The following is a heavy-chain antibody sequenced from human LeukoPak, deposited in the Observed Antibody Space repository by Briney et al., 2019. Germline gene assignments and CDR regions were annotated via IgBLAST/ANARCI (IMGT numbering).Heavy chain of an antibody. Sequence: GGSLRLSCAASGFTFDDYAMHWVRQAPGKGLEWVSLISGDGGNTYYADSVKGRFTISRDNSKNSLYLQMNSLRTEDTALYYCAKDMIMGATTAYWGQGTLVTVSS. J-gene: IGHJ4*02. CDR3: AKDMIMGATTAY. V-gene: IGHV3-43*02. CDR1: GFTFDDYA. D-gene: IGHD1-26*01. CDR2: ISGDGGNT.